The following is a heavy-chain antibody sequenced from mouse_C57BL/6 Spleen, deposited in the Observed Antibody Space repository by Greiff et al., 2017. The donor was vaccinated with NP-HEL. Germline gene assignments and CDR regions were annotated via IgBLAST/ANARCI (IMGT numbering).Heavy chain of an antibody. V-gene: IGHV5-17*01. CDR1: GFTFSDYG. J-gene: IGHJ2*01. D-gene: IGHD1-2*01. CDR3: ARRAATLRNYFDY. CDR2: ISSGSSTI. Sequence: VQLKESGGGLVKPGGSLKLSCAASGFTFSDYGMHWVRQAPEKGLEWVAYISSGSSTIYYADTVKGRFTISRDNAKNTLFLQMTSLRSEDTAMYYCARRAATLRNYFDYWGQGTTLTVSS.